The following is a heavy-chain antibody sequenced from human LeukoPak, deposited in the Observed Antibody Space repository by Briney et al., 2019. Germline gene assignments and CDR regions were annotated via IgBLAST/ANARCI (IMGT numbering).Heavy chain of an antibody. V-gene: IGHV3-23*01. D-gene: IGHD7-27*01. Sequence: GGSLRLSCAASGFTFSSYAMSWVRQAPGKGLEWVSAISGGGGSTYYADSVKGRFTISSDNSTTTLYLQMNSLRAEATAVYYCAKYPWGGAYYFDYWGQGALVTVSS. CDR1: GFTFSSYA. J-gene: IGHJ4*02. CDR2: ISGGGGST. CDR3: AKYPWGGAYYFDY.